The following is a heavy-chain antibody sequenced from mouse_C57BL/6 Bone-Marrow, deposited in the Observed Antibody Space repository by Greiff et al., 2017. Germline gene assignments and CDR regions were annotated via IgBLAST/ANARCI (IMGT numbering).Heavy chain of an antibody. CDR3: AREGGIYYGYGGFAY. J-gene: IGHJ3*01. D-gene: IGHD2-2*01. CDR2: IHPNSGST. CDR1: GYTFTSYW. Sequence: QVQLQQPGAELVKPGASVKLSCKASGYTFTSYWMHWVKQRPGQGLEWIGMIHPNSGSTNYHEKFKSKATLTVDKSSSTAYMQLSSLTSEDSAVYYGAREGGIYYGYGGFAYWGQGTLVTVSA. V-gene: IGHV1-64*01.